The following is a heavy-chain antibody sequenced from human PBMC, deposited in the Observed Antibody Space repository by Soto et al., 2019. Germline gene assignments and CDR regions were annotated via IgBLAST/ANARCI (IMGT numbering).Heavy chain of an antibody. CDR1: GFSFSDSY. J-gene: IGHJ5*02. Sequence: PGGSLRLSCATSGFSFSDSYMSWIRQAPGKGLEWISYISPRSTFRDYADSVKGRFTISRDSVKNSLYLQMNNLTADDTGVYYCARAGGGVLFVPWGPGSVVTVSS. CDR3: ARAGGGVLFVP. D-gene: IGHD2-21*01. V-gene: IGHV3-11*06. CDR2: ISPRSTFR.